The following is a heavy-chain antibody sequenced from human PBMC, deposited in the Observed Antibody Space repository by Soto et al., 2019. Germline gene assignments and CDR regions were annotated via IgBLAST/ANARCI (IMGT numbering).Heavy chain of an antibody. Sequence: SETLSLTCTVSGGSISSSSYYWGWIRQPPGKGLERIGSIYYSGSTYYNQSLKSRVTISVDTSKNQFSLKLSSVTAADTAVYYCARLPRLVVAATPYYFDYWGQGTLVTVSS. CDR3: ARLPRLVVAATPYYFDY. CDR2: IYYSGST. V-gene: IGHV4-39*01. CDR1: GGSISSSSYY. J-gene: IGHJ4*02. D-gene: IGHD2-15*01.